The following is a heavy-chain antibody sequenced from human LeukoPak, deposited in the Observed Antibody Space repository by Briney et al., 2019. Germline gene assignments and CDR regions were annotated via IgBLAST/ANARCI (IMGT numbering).Heavy chain of an antibody. J-gene: IGHJ6*02. CDR1: GFTFSSYG. CDR2: IWYDGSNK. V-gene: IGHV3-33*01. Sequence: PGGSLRLSCAASGFTFSSYGMHWVRQAPGKGLEWVAVIWYDGSNKYYADSVKGRFTISRDNSKNTLYLQMNGLRAEDTAVYYCARETTVTTFYYYYYYGMDVWGQGTTVTVSS. CDR3: ARETTVTTFYYYYYYGMDV. D-gene: IGHD4-17*01.